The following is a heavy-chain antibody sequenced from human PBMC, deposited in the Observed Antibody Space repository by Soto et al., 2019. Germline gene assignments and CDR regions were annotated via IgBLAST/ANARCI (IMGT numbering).Heavy chain of an antibody. D-gene: IGHD2-21*01. Sequence: EVQLVESGGGLVKPGGSLRLSCVASGFTFSDYNMNWLRQTPGKGLEWVSSIASRSNYIYYADSLKGRFTVSRDNARNSLYLQVDILRAEDTAVYYCARNRRIAVEMDVWGQGTTVTVSS. CDR2: IASRSNYI. V-gene: IGHV3-21*02. CDR3: ARNRRIAVEMDV. J-gene: IGHJ6*02. CDR1: GFTFSDYN.